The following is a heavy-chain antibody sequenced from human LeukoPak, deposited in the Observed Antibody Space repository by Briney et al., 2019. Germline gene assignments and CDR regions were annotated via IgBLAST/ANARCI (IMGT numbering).Heavy chain of an antibody. CDR2: ISSSSSTI. V-gene: IGHV3-48*04. J-gene: IGHJ4*02. D-gene: IGHD3-10*01. Sequence: GGSLRLSCAASGFTFSNYGMNWVRQAPGKGLEWVSYISSSSSTIYYADSVKGRFTISRDNAKNSLYLQMNSLRAEDTAVYYCAREWGQYYYGSGSSHFDYWGQGTLVTVSS. CDR3: AREWGQYYYGSGSSHFDY. CDR1: GFTFSNYG.